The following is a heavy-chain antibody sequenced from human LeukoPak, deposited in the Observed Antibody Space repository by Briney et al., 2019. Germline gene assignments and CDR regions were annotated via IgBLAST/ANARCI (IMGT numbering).Heavy chain of an antibody. CDR1: GGSISSYY. V-gene: IGHV4-59*01. CDR2: IYYSGST. J-gene: IGHJ3*02. Sequence: SETLSLTCTVSGGSISSYYWSWIRQPPGKGLEWIGYIYYSGSTNYTPSLKSRVTISVDTSKNQFSLKLSSVTAADTAVYYCARALGQWLVRPDAFDIWGQGTMVTVSS. D-gene: IGHD6-19*01. CDR3: ARALGQWLVRPDAFDI.